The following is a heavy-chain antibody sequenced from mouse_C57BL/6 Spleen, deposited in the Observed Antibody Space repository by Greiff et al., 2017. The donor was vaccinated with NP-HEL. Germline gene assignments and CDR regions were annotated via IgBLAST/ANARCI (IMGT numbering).Heavy chain of an antibody. CDR1: GFSLTSYG. CDR3: ARGDYYGSRGYAMDY. D-gene: IGHD1-1*01. J-gene: IGHJ4*01. CDR2: IWSGGST. Sequence: QVQLQQSGPGLVQPSQSLSITCTVSGFSLTSYGVHWVRQSPGKGLEWLGVIWSGGSTDYYAAFISRLSISKDNSKSQVFFKMNSLQADDTAIYYCARGDYYGSRGYAMDYWGQGTSVTVSS. V-gene: IGHV2-2*01.